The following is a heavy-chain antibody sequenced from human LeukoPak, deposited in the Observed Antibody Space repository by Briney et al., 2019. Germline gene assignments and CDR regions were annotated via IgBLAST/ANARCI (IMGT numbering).Heavy chain of an antibody. Sequence: PGGSLRLSCAASGFTFSSYGMHWVRQAPGKGLEWVAFIRHDGSNKYYADSVKGRFTISRDNSKNTLYLQMNSLRAEDTALYYCAKDYDDKFDYWGQGTLVTVSS. J-gene: IGHJ4*02. V-gene: IGHV3-30*02. CDR3: AKDYDDKFDY. CDR1: GFTFSSYG. D-gene: IGHD3-9*01. CDR2: IRHDGSNK.